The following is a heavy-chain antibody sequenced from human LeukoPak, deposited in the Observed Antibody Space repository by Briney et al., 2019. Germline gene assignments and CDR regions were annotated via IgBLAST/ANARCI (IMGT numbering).Heavy chain of an antibody. CDR3: LRGDRRDY. CDR1: GFTFSSFA. J-gene: IGHJ4*02. V-gene: IGHV3-23*01. Sequence: GGSLRLSCAASGFTFSSFAMSWVRQAPGKGLEWVSGISGSGGSTYYADSVKGRFTISRDNSKNTLYLQMNSLRVEDTAVYYCLRGDRRDYWGQGTLVTVSS. CDR2: ISGSGGST.